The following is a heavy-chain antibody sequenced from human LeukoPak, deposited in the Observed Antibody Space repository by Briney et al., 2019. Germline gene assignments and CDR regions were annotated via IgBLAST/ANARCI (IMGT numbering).Heavy chain of an antibody. CDR3: ARGDCGGGSCYQLKLGSFDY. V-gene: IGHV3-7*01. D-gene: IGHD2-15*01. CDR2: IKQDGSEK. Sequence: GGSLRLSCAASGFTFSSYWMSWVRQAPGKGLEWVANIKQDGSEKYYVDSVKGRFTISRDNAKNSLYLQMGSLRPEDMAVYYCARGDCGGGSCYQLKLGSFDYWGRGTLVTVSS. CDR1: GFTFSSYW. J-gene: IGHJ4*02.